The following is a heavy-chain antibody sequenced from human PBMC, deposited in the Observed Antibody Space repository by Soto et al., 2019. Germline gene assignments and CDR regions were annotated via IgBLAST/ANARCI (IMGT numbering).Heavy chain of an antibody. CDR3: ARGPNYFDY. V-gene: IGHV1-18*01. CDR1: GYNFTSYG. J-gene: IGHJ4*02. Sequence: VQLVQSGAEVKKPGASVKVSCKASGYNFTSYGSSWVRQAPGQGLAWMGWSSDYNGNTKYAQKLQGRVTMTTDTSTITAYMEPRSLRSEDTGVYYCARGPNYFDYWGQGTLVTVSS. CDR2: SSDYNGNT.